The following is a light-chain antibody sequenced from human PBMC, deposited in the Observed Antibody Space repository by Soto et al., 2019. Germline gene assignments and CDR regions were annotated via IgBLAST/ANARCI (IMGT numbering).Light chain of an antibody. CDR2: EGT. Sequence: QSALTQPASVSGSPEPSITISFTGTSSNIGGYNVVFWYQQHPGKAPKVLLYEGTKRRSGVSNRYSGSQSGTTASLSISGLQAEDEDDYYCCAFVREATDVCGSGTTVTVL. V-gene: IGLV2-23*01. CDR1: SSNIGGYNV. CDR3: CAFVREATDV. J-gene: IGLJ1*01.